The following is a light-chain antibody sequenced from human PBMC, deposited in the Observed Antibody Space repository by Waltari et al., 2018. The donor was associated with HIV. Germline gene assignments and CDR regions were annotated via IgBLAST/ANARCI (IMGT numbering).Light chain of an antibody. CDR2: DIS. CDR3: CSYAGSFTLI. J-gene: IGLJ2*01. Sequence: QSALTQPRSVSGSPGQSVTISCPGTSRAVGSSNYVSWYQLRPGTAPKLILFDISKRPSGVPDRFSGSVSGSTASLTISGLQADDAADYYCCSYAGSFTLIFGGGTTLTVL. CDR1: SRAVGSSNY. V-gene: IGLV2-11*01.